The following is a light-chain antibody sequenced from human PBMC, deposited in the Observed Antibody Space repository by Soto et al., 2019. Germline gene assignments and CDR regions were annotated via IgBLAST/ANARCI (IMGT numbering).Light chain of an antibody. J-gene: IGLJ1*01. CDR2: GNT. CDR1: SSNIGAGYD. V-gene: IGLV1-40*01. CDR3: QSYDSSLGGSGV. Sequence: QSVLTQPPSVSGAPGQRVTISCTGSSSNIGAGYDVHWYQQLPGTAPKLLIYGNTNRPSGVPDRFSGSKSGTSASLAITGLQAEDEAVYYCQSYDSSLGGSGVFGTGTKLTVL.